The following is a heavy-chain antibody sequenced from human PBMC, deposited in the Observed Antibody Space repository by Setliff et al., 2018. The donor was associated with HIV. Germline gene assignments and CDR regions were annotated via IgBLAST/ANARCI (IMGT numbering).Heavy chain of an antibody. CDR3: VKSGSFRTKTYYFDY. CDR1: GFTFSSYW. CDR2: INSDGSST. V-gene: IGHV3-74*01. D-gene: IGHD1-26*01. Sequence: PGGSLRLSCAASGFTFSSYWMHWVRQAPGKGLVWVSRINSDGSSTSYADSVKGRFTISKDNAKNTLYLQMNSLRAEDTAVCYCVKSGSFRTKTYYFDYWGQGTLVTVSS. J-gene: IGHJ4*02.